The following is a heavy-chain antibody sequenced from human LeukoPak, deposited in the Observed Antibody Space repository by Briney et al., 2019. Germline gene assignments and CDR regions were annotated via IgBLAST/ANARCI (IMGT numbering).Heavy chain of an antibody. Sequence: PSETLSLTCTVSGXSISNYYGSWIRQPPGKGLEWIGYIYYSGSTNYNPSLKSRVTISVDTSKNQFSLKLSSVTAADTAVYYCARKRSYCGGDCPNFDYWGQGTLVTVSS. CDR2: IYYSGST. CDR1: GXSISNYY. CDR3: ARKRSYCGGDCPNFDY. J-gene: IGHJ4*02. V-gene: IGHV4-59*01. D-gene: IGHD2-21*02.